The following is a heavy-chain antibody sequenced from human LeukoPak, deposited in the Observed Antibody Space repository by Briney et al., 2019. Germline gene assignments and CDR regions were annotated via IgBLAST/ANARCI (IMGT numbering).Heavy chain of an antibody. CDR3: ARDGCGSSSCLDY. J-gene: IGHJ4*02. CDR1: GGSINSYY. V-gene: IGHV4-59*01. D-gene: IGHD6-6*01. Sequence: SETLSLTCAVSGGSINSYYWSWIRQPPGKGLEWIGYISYSGGTNYNPSLKSRVTISVDTSKNQFSLKLSSVTAADTAVYYCARDGCGSSSCLDYWGQGTLVTVSS. CDR2: ISYSGGT.